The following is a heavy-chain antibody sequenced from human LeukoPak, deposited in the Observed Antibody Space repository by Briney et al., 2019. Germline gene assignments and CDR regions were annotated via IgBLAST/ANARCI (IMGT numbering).Heavy chain of an antibody. CDR1: GGSISSSSYY. Sequence: PSETLSLTCTVSGGSISSSSYYWGWIRQPPGKGLEWIGSIYYTGSAYYNPSLKSRVTMSVDTSKNQFSLKLSSVTAADTAVYYCARGLYDILTGSNTGTFDYWGQGTLVTVSS. CDR2: IYYTGSA. J-gene: IGHJ4*02. D-gene: IGHD3-9*01. V-gene: IGHV4-39*07. CDR3: ARGLYDILTGSNTGTFDY.